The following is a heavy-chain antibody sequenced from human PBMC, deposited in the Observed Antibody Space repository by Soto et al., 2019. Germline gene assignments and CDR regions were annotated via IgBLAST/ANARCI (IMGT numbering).Heavy chain of an antibody. J-gene: IGHJ5*02. CDR3: ARGVYLSLVRTGWFDP. D-gene: IGHD3-10*01. CDR1: GTSTSGHF. Sequence: SGTLSLTCTVSGTSTSGHFWSWMRQPPGKGLEWIGYGYYSGSTLYNPSLKSRVTISLDTSKNHFSLRLNSVTSADTAVYYCARGVYLSLVRTGWFDPWGQGTLVTVSS. CDR2: GYYSGST. V-gene: IGHV4-59*11.